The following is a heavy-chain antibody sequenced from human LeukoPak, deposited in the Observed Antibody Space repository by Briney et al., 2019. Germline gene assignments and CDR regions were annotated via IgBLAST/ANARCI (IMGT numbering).Heavy chain of an antibody. CDR3: ARESGYGSGSRFDY. CDR1: GFTFSSYE. V-gene: IGHV3-48*03. Sequence: GGSLRLSCAASGFTFSSYEMNWVRRAPGKGLEWVPYISSSGSTIYYADSVKGRFTISRDNAKNSLYLQMNSLRAEDTAVYYCARESGYGSGSRFDYWGQGTLVTVSS. CDR2: ISSSGSTI. D-gene: IGHD3-10*01. J-gene: IGHJ4*02.